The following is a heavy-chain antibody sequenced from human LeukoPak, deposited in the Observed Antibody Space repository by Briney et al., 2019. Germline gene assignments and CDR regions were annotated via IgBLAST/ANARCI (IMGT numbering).Heavy chain of an antibody. J-gene: IGHJ4*02. D-gene: IGHD4-23*01. V-gene: IGHV4-34*01. CDR3: ARDPVTTGVVDY. CDR2: INHSGST. CDR1: GGSFSGYY. Sequence: SETLSLTCAVYGGSFSGYYWSWIRQPPGKGLEWIGEINHSGSTNYNPSLKSRVTISVDTSENQFSLKLSSVTAADTAVYYCARDPVTTGVVDYWGQGTLVTVSS.